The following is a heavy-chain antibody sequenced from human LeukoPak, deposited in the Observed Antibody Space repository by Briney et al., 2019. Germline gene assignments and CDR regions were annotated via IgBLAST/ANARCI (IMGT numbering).Heavy chain of an antibody. Sequence: SQTLSLTCAISGDSVSSNSAACNWIRLSPSRGLEWLGRTYYRSKWYNDYAVSVKSRITINPDTSKNQFSLQLNSVTPEDTAVYYCARDSPITIFGVVIGVRFDPWGQGTLVTFSS. J-gene: IGHJ5*02. CDR3: ARDSPITIFGVVIGVRFDP. CDR1: GDSVSSNSAA. D-gene: IGHD3-3*01. CDR2: TYYRSKWYN. V-gene: IGHV6-1*01.